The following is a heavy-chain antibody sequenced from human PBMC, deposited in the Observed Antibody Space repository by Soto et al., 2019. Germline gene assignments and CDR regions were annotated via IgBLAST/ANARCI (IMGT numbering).Heavy chain of an antibody. CDR2: IYYSGST. CDR3: ARDYGGNLLDY. Sequence: QVQLQESGPGLVKPSETLSLTCTVSGGSISSYYWSWIRQPPGEGLEWIGYIYYSGSTNYNPSLKSRVTISVDTSKNQFSLKLSSVTAADTAVYYCARDYGGNLLDYWGQGTLVTVSS. V-gene: IGHV4-59*01. CDR1: GGSISSYY. J-gene: IGHJ4*02. D-gene: IGHD4-17*01.